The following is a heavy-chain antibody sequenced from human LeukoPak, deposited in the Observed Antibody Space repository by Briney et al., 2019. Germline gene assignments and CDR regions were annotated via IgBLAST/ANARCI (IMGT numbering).Heavy chain of an antibody. CDR1: GFTFSSYS. V-gene: IGHV3-7*01. CDR3: ARTRITMIVGLASRFDY. CDR2: IKQDGSEK. Sequence: PGGSLRLSCAASGFTFSSYSMNWVRQAPGKGLEWVANIKQDGSEKYYVDSVKGRFTFSRDNAKNSLYLQMNSLRAEDTAVYYCARTRITMIVGLASRFDYWGQGTLVTVSS. J-gene: IGHJ4*02. D-gene: IGHD3-22*01.